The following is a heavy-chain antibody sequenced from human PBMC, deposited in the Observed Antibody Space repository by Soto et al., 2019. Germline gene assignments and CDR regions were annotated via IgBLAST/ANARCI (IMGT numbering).Heavy chain of an antibody. Sequence: RRLSCAASGFTFSSYSMNWVRQTPGNGLGWVSSISGSSSNMYYADSVKGRFTISRDNAKNSLYLQMNSLRAEDTAVCYCAKDPNYDFWSGYSGSGWFDPWGQGTLLTVSS. D-gene: IGHD3-3*01. CDR2: ISGSSSNM. J-gene: IGHJ5*02. CDR1: GFTFSSYS. CDR3: AKDPNYDFWSGYSGSGWFDP. V-gene: IGHV3-21*01.